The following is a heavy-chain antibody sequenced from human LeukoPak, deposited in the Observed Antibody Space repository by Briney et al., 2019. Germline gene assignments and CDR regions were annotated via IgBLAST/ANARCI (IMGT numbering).Heavy chain of an antibody. CDR3: AKVRPATATPYFDWSRGYFDY. Sequence: SGGSLRLSCAASGFTFSSYAMSWVRQAPGKGLEWVSAISGSGGSTYYADSVKGRFTISRDNSKNTLYLQMNSLRAEDTAVYYCAKVRPATATPYFDWSRGYFDYWGQGTLVTVSS. CDR2: ISGSGGST. J-gene: IGHJ4*02. D-gene: IGHD3-9*01. CDR1: GFTFSSYA. V-gene: IGHV3-23*01.